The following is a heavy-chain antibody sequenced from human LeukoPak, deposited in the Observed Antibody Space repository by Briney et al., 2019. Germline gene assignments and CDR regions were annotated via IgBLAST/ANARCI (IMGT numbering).Heavy chain of an antibody. CDR1: GYTFTGYY. Sequence: GASVKVSCKASGYTFTGYYMHWVRQAPGQGLEWMGWINPNSGGTNYAQKFQGRVTMTRDTSISTAYMELSRLRSDDTAVYYCAREKGRGSYYGYYWGQGTLVTVSS. CDR3: AREKGRGSYYGYY. V-gene: IGHV1-2*02. CDR2: INPNSGGT. J-gene: IGHJ4*02. D-gene: IGHD1-26*01.